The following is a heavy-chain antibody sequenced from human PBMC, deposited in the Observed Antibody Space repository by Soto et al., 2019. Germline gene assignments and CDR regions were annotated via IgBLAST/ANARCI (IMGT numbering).Heavy chain of an antibody. V-gene: IGHV4-34*01. D-gene: IGHD2-2*01. Sequence: PSETLSLTCAVYGGSFSGYYWSWIRQPPGKGLEWIGEINHSGSTNYNPSLKSRVTISVDTSKNQFSLKLSSVTAADTAVYYCARARIVVVPAARYNWFGPWGQGTLVTVSS. CDR3: ARARIVVVPAARYNWFGP. J-gene: IGHJ5*02. CDR1: GGSFSGYY. CDR2: INHSGST.